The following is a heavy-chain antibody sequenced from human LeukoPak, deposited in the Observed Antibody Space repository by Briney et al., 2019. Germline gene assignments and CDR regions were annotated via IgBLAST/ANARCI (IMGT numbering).Heavy chain of an antibody. Sequence: PSETLSLTCSVSGGSVTGVYWSWIRPPPGKGLEWIGYIYDRERTNDSPSLKSQVTISVDTSKNQFSLKLPSAAAAYTAIYYCPRHRLTDGLMDWGQGTLVTVSS. J-gene: IGHJ4*02. CDR1: GGSVTGVY. D-gene: IGHD3-9*01. CDR2: IYDRERT. V-gene: IGHV4-59*08. CDR3: PRHRLTDGLMD.